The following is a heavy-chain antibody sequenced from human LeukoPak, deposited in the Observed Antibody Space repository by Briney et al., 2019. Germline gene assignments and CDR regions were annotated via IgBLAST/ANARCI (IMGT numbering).Heavy chain of an antibody. Sequence: GGSLRLSCAASQFKFSSFGMHWVRQAPGKGLEWVAFIRHDESSTNYADSVEGRFTVSRDNSENTLYLQMNSLRPEDTAVYYCGKGNEIDYWGQGTLVTVSS. CDR2: IRHDESST. CDR1: QFKFSSFG. V-gene: IGHV3-30*02. D-gene: IGHD1-1*01. CDR3: GKGNEIDY. J-gene: IGHJ4*02.